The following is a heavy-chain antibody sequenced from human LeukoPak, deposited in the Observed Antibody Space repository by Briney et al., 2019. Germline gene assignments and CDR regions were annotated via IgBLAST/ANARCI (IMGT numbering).Heavy chain of an antibody. D-gene: IGHD3-22*01. V-gene: IGHV3-43D*03. J-gene: IGHJ4*02. CDR1: GFTFDDYA. Sequence: GGSLRLSCAASGFTFDDYAMHWVRHAPGKGLEWVSLISWDGGSTYYADSVKGRFTISRDNSKNSLYLQMNSLRAEDTALYYCAKDTRPYYYDSSGYYFDYWGQGTLVTVSS. CDR3: AKDTRPYYYDSSGYYFDY. CDR2: ISWDGGST.